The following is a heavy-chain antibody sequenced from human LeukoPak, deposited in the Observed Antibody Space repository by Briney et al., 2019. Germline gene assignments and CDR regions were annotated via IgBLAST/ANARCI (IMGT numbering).Heavy chain of an antibody. CDR2: IYPGDSDT. CDR1: GYSFASYW. CDR3: ARGLIASRRGIMDY. V-gene: IGHV5-51*01. Sequence: GESLKISCKGSGYSFASYWIGWVRQMPGKGLEWMGSIYPGDSDTRYSPSFQGQATISADKSISTAYLQWSSLKASDTAMYYCARGLIASRRGIMDYWGQGTLVTVSS. J-gene: IGHJ4*02. D-gene: IGHD2/OR15-2a*01.